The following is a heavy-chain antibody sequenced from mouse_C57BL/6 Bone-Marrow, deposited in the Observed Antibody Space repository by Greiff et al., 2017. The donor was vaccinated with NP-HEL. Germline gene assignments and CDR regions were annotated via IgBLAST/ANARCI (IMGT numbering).Heavy chain of an antibody. J-gene: IGHJ2*01. V-gene: IGHV5-9*01. CDR2: ISGGGGNT. Sequence: DVQLVESGGGLVKPGGSLKLSCAASGFTFSSYTMSWVRQTPEKRLEWVATISGGGGNTYYPDSVKGRFTISRDNAKNTLYLQMSSLRSEDTALYYCARLMGYYFDYWGQGTTLTVSS. D-gene: IGHD2-3*01. CDR3: ARLMGYYFDY. CDR1: GFTFSSYT.